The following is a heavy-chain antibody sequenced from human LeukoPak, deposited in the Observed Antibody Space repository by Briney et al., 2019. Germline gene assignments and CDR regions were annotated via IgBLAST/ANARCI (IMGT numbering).Heavy chain of an antibody. Sequence: GGSLRLSCSASGFTFSDYSMNWVRQAPGKGLEWVSYISSTSATMYHADSVKGRFTISRDSAKNSLYLQMNSLRAEDTAVYYCARVLHKRNYDSSDYYGYWGQGTLVTVSS. D-gene: IGHD3-22*01. J-gene: IGHJ4*02. CDR1: GFTFSDYS. CDR3: ARVLHKRNYDSSDYYGY. CDR2: ISSTSATM. V-gene: IGHV3-48*01.